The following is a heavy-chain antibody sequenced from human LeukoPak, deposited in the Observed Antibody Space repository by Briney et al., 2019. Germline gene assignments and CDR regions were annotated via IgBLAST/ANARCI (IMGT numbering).Heavy chain of an antibody. D-gene: IGHD1-26*01. V-gene: IGHV3-48*03. J-gene: IGHJ3*02. CDR1: GFTFYSYE. CDR3: ARGGSYLSAFDI. CDR2: ISSSATNI. Sequence: PGGSLRLSCAASGFTFYSYEMNWVRQAPGKGLEWVAYISSSATNIHYADSVKGRFTISRDNSKNTLYLQMNSLRAEDTAVYYCARGGSYLSAFDIWGQGTMVTVSS.